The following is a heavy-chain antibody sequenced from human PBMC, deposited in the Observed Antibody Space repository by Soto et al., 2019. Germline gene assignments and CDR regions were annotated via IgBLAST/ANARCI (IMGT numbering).Heavy chain of an antibody. Sequence: EVQLVESGGGLIQPGGSLRLSCAVSGFTVSNNYMSWVRQAPGKGLEGVSVIYSGGYTAYGDSVKGRFTISRDNSKNTLILQMNSLGAGAPAFFFWGTPPGGGGYWGQGTLVTVSS. CDR3: GTPPGGGGY. V-gene: IGHV3-53*01. J-gene: IGHJ4*02. D-gene: IGHD3-10*01. CDR1: GFTVSNNY. CDR2: IYSGGYT.